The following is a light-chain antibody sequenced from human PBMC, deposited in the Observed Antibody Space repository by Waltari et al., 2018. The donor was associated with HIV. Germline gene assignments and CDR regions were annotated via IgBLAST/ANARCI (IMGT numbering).Light chain of an antibody. Sequence: PGQRVTISCTGSSSNIGAGYAVHWYQQLPGTAPKLLIYDNTNRPSGVPDRSSGSKSGTSASLAITGLQTEDEADYYCQSYDSSLSGSWVFGGGTKLTVL. CDR3: QSYDSSLSGSWV. CDR1: SSNIGAGYA. V-gene: IGLV1-40*01. J-gene: IGLJ3*02. CDR2: DNT.